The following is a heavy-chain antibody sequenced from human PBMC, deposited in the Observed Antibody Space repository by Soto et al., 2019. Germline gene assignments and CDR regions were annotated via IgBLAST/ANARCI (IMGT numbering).Heavy chain of an antibody. CDR3: ARALQTYDSSGSSAFDP. CDR2: ISAYNGNT. D-gene: IGHD3-22*01. CDR1: GYTFTSYG. J-gene: IGHJ5*02. Sequence: ASVKVSCKASGYTFTSYGISWVRQAPGQGLEWMGWISAYNGNTNYAQKLQGRVTMTTDTSTSTAYMELRSLRSDDTAVYYCARALQTYDSSGSSAFDPWGQGTLVTVSS. V-gene: IGHV1-18*01.